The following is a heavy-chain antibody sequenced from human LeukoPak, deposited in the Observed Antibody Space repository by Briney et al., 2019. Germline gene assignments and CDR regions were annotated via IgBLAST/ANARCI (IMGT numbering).Heavy chain of an antibody. CDR3: ARETYYYGSAHDY. V-gene: IGHV3-74*01. D-gene: IGHD3-10*01. CDR2: INSDGSST. CDR1: GLTFSCYW. Sequence: YPGGSLRLSCAASGLTFSCYWMHWVRQPPGKGLVWVSRINSDGSSTSYADSVKGRFTISRDNAKNTLYLQMNSLRAEDTAVYYCARETYYYGSAHDYWGQGTLVTVSS. J-gene: IGHJ4*02.